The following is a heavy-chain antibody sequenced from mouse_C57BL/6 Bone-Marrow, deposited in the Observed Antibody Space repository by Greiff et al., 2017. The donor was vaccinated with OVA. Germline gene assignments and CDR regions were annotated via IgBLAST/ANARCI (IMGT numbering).Heavy chain of an antibody. V-gene: IGHV1-54*01. CDR2: INPGSGGT. CDR1: GYAFTNYL. D-gene: IGHD1-1*01. CDR3: DRAHNYCGSCYGGDFDY. Sequence: QVQLQQSGAELVRPGTSVKVSCKASGYAFTNYLIEWVKQRPGQGLEWIGVINPGSGGTNYNEKFKGKATLTADKSSSTAYMQLSSLTSEHSAVYFYDRAHNYCGSCYGGDFDYWGQGTTLTVSS. J-gene: IGHJ2*01.